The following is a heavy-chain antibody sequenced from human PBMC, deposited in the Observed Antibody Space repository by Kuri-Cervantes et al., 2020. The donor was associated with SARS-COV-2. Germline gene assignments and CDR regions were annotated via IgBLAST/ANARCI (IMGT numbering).Heavy chain of an antibody. CDR3: AKATRVGYGAFDI. Sequence: SLKISCAASGFTFDDYAMHWVRQAPGKGLEWVSGISWNSGSIGYADSVKGRFTISRDNAKNSLYLQMNSLRAEDTALYYCAKATRVGYGAFDIWGQGKMVNVSS. V-gene: IGHV3-9*01. D-gene: IGHD5-18*01. CDR1: GFTFDDYA. J-gene: IGHJ3*02. CDR2: ISWNSGSI.